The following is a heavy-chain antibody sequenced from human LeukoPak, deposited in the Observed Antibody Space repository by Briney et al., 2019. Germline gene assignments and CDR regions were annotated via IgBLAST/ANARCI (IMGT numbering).Heavy chain of an antibody. V-gene: IGHV3-48*03. CDR1: GFTFSRYE. D-gene: IGHD2-15*01. CDR3: AREAAPVLAAQPDAFDI. Sequence: GGSLRLSCAASGFTFSRYEMSWVRQAPGKGLEWVSYISNSGNAKYYAGSVKGRITISRDSAKNSLYLQMNSLRAEDTAVYYCAREAAPVLAAQPDAFDIWGQGTMVTVSS. J-gene: IGHJ3*02. CDR2: ISNSGNAK.